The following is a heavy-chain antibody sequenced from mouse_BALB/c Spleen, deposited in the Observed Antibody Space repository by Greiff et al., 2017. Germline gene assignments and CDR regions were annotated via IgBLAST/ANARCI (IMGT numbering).Heavy chain of an antibody. V-gene: IGHV6-6*02. J-gene: IGHJ4*01. D-gene: IGHD1-1*01. CDR2: IRLKSNNYAT. CDR1: GFTFSNYW. Sequence: DVKLVESGGGLVQPGGSMKLSCVASGFTFSNYWMNWVRQSPEKGLEWVAEIRLKSNNYATHYAESVKGRFTISRDDSKSSVYLQMNNLRAEDTGMYYCTRLAVVATDGYYAMDYWGQGTSVTVSS. CDR3: TRLAVVATDGYYAMDY.